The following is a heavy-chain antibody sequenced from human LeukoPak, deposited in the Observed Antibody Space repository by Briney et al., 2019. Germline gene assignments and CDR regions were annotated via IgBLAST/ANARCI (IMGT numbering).Heavy chain of an antibody. CDR1: GGSISSYY. D-gene: IGHD6-13*01. CDR2: IYYSGST. J-gene: IGHJ6*02. Sequence: SETLSLTCTVSGGSISSYYWSWIRQPPGKGLEWIGYIYYSGSTNYNPSLKSRVIISVDTSKNQFSLKLSSVTAADTAVYYCARDIAAAVTGQNYYYYYGMDVWGQGTTVTVSS. CDR3: ARDIAAAVTGQNYYYYYGMDV. V-gene: IGHV4-59*01.